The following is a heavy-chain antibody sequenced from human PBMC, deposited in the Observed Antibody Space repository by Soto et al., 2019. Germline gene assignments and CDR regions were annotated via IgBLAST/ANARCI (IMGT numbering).Heavy chain of an antibody. CDR3: ARGAVAGTQIAPLPMDV. J-gene: IGHJ6*02. CDR2: IYPGDSDT. D-gene: IGHD6-19*01. CDR1: GYSFTSYW. Sequence: GESLKISCNGSGYSFTSYWIGWVRQMPGKGLEWMGLIYPGDSDTRYSPSFQGQVTISADKSISTAYLQWSSLKASDTAMYYCARGAVAGTQIAPLPMDVWGQGTTVTVSS. V-gene: IGHV5-51*01.